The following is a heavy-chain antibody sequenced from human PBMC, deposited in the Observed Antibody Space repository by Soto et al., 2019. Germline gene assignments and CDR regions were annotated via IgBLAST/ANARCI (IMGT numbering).Heavy chain of an antibody. CDR1: GGSFSGYY. CDR3: ARTRWSIKWGVDY. V-gene: IGHV4-34*01. Sequence: SETLSLTCAVCGGSFSGYYWSWIRQPPGKGLEWIGEINHSGSTNYNPSLKSRVTISVDTSKNQFSLKLSSVTAADTAVYYCARTRWSIKWGVDYWGQGTLVTVSS. J-gene: IGHJ4*02. CDR2: INHSGST. D-gene: IGHD7-27*01.